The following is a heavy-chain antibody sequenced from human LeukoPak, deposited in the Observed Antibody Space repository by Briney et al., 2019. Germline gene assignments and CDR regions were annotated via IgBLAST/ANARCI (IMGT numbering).Heavy chain of an antibody. CDR2: ISRSSDYI. V-gene: IGHV3-21*01. Sequence: GGSLRLSCAASGFTFSGHSMNWVRQAPGKGLEWVSSISRSSDYIHYADSVKGRFAISRDNAKNSLYLQMNSLRAEDTAVYYCARTSSSWYYYYMDVWGKGTTVTVSS. CDR1: GFTFSGHS. CDR3: ARTSSSWYYYYMDV. J-gene: IGHJ6*03. D-gene: IGHD6-13*01.